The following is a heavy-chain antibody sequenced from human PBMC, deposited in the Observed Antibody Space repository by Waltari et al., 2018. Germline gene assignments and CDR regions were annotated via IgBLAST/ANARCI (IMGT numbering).Heavy chain of an antibody. V-gene: IGHV4-39*02. CDR3: ARIRWDLPHAFDI. CDR1: GGSMSSSSYY. Sequence: QLQLQESGPGLVKPSETLSVTCTVPGGSMSSSSYYWGWIRQPPGKGLAWIGSVYYSGGTFYTPSLKSRVTISVDTSENHFSLRLNSVTAADTAVYYCARIRWDLPHAFDIWGLGTMLTVSS. J-gene: IGHJ3*02. D-gene: IGHD1-26*01. CDR2: VYYSGGT.